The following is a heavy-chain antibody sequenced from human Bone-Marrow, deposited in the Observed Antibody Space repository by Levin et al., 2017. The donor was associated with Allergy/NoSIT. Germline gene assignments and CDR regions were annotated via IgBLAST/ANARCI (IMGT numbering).Heavy chain of an antibody. D-gene: IGHD3-9*01. CDR3: ASAGFGHRYDFSTAFAY. Sequence: GESLKISCAATGFTFENTWRIWVGQAPGKGREWVGRIKRKTDVGTTDYAAPVKGRFSISRDDSKGTLYLHMNSLKSEDTGVYHCASAGFGHRYDFSTAFAYWGQGILVSVSS. CDR2: IKRKTDVGTT. J-gene: IGHJ4*02. CDR1: GFTFENTW. V-gene: IGHV3-15*05.